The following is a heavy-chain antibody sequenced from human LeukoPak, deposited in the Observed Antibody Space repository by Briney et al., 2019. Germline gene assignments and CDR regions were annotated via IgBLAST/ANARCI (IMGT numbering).Heavy chain of an antibody. V-gene: IGHV4-59*08. CDR2: IYYSGTT. CDR1: GGSISGFY. J-gene: IGHJ4*02. CDR3: ARLAPYPGVWASDY. Sequence: PSETLSLTCTVSGGSISGFYWSWIRQPLEKGLEWIGYIYYSGTTNYNPSLKSRVTISVDTSKNQFSLRLSSVTAADTAVYYCARLAPYPGVWASDYWGQGTLVTVSS. D-gene: IGHD6-13*01.